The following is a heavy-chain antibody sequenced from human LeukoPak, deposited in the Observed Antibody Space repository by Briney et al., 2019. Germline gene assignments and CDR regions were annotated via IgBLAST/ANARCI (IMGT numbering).Heavy chain of an antibody. CDR1: GFTFSSYS. J-gene: IGHJ4*02. CDR3: ARMAKGEGYYFDY. Sequence: PGGSLRLSCAASGFTFSSYSMNWVRQAPGKGLEWVSSISSSSSYIYYADSVKGRFTISRDNAKNSLYLQMNSLRAEDTAVYYCARMAKGEGYYFDYWGQGTLVTVSS. D-gene: IGHD3-10*01. CDR2: ISSSSSYI. V-gene: IGHV3-21*01.